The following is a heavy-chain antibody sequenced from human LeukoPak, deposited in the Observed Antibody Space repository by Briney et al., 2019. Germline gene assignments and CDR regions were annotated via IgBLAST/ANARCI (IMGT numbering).Heavy chain of an antibody. CDR3: ARVDYYYYYMDV. V-gene: IGHV4-39*07. D-gene: IGHD2-2*03. Sequence: ASETLSLTCTVSGVSISSSNSYWGWIRQPPGKGLEWIGSIYYSGNTYYNPALKSRVTISVDTSKNQFSLKLSSVAPADTAVYYCARVDYYYYYMDVWGKGTTVTVS. CDR1: GVSISSSNSY. CDR2: IYYSGNT. J-gene: IGHJ6*03.